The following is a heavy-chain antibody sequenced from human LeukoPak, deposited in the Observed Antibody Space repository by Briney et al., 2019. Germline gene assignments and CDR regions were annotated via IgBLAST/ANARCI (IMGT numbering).Heavy chain of an antibody. CDR2: IISSSTTI. J-gene: IGHJ4*02. D-gene: IGHD2-15*01. Sequence: PGGSLRLSCEASGFXFSFYSINWVRQAPGKGLEWVSYIISSSTTIYYADSVKGRFTISRDNAKNSLYLQMNSLRDEDTAVYYCARDIDFDYWGQGTLVTVSS. V-gene: IGHV3-48*02. CDR3: ARDIDFDY. CDR1: GFXFSFYS.